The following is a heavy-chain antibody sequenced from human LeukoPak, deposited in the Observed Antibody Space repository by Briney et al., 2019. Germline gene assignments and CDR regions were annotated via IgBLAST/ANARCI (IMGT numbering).Heavy chain of an antibody. CDR3: AKWGDYDVLTGYYDPDN. CDR2: IVGNGANT. Sequence: GASLRLSCAASGFIFSNYAMSWARQAPGKGLEWVSAIVGNGANTYYADSVKGRFTISRDNPRNTLYLQMNSLRAEDTAVYYCAKWGDYDVLTGYYDPDNWGQGTLVTVSS. D-gene: IGHD3-9*01. V-gene: IGHV3-23*01. CDR1: GFIFSNYA. J-gene: IGHJ4*02.